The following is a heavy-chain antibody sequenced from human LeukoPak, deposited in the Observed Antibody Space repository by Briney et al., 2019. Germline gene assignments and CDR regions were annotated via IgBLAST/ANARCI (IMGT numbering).Heavy chain of an antibody. J-gene: IGHJ3*02. V-gene: IGHV3-30*18. CDR1: GFTFSSYA. CDR3: AKSRSSVAAFDI. Sequence: PGGSLRLSCAASGFTFSSYAMHWVRQAPGKGLEWVAVISYDGSNKYYADSVKGRFTISRDNSKNTLYLQMNSLRAEDTAVYYCAKSRSSVAAFDIWGQGTMVTVSS. CDR2: ISYDGSNK.